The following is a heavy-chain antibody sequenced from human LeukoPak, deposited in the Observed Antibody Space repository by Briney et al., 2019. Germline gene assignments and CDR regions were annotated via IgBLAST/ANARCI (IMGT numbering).Heavy chain of an antibody. CDR2: IKQDAGEK. J-gene: IGHJ6*04. V-gene: IGHV3-7*01. D-gene: IGHD2-15*01. Sequence: PGGSLRLSCEASGLTFRDWMSWVRQAPGKGREWVANIKQDAGEKYYAGSVKGRFTISRDNAKNSLYLQMNSLRAGDTAVYYCARASLKPSGRGYYYYGMDVWGKGTTVTVSS. CDR3: ARASLKPSGRGYYYYGMDV. CDR1: GLTFRDW.